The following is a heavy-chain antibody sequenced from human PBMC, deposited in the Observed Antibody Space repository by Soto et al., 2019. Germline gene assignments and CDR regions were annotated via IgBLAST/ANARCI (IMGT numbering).Heavy chain of an antibody. CDR2: INTDGSST. J-gene: IGHJ3*01. Sequence: EVQLVESGGGLVQPGGSLRLSCADSGFSFSNYWMHWLRQGPEKGLVWVSRINTDGSSTNYADAGKGRFTISRDNAKSTLYLQMNSLRAEDTAVYYCARSPGGYYTDWCQGTVGSVSS. D-gene: IGHD2-8*02. CDR3: ARSPGGYYTD. CDR1: GFSFSNYW. V-gene: IGHV3-74*01.